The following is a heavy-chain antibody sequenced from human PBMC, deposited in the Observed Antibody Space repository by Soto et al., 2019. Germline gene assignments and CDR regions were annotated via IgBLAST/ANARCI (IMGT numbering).Heavy chain of an antibody. Sequence: QVQLVESGGGVVQPGRSLRLSCAASGFTFSSYGMHWVRQAPGKGLEWVAVIWYDGSNKYYADSVKGRFTISRDNSKNTLYLQMNSLRAEDTAVYYCARASESGSYFHPSAFDIWGQGTMVTVSS. CDR3: ARASESGSYFHPSAFDI. CDR1: GFTFSSYG. J-gene: IGHJ3*02. V-gene: IGHV3-33*01. CDR2: IWYDGSNK. D-gene: IGHD1-26*01.